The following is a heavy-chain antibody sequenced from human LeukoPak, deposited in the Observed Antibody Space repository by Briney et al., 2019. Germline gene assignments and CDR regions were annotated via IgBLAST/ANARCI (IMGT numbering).Heavy chain of an antibody. CDR3: GIWSGSYSRFDY. D-gene: IGHD3-3*01. V-gene: IGHV1-8*02. CDR1: GYTFTGYY. J-gene: IGHJ4*02. CDR2: INPNSGNT. Sequence: ASVKVSCKASGYTFTGYYMNWVRQAPGQGLEWMGRINPNSGNTGYAQKFQGRVTMTRNTSISTAYMELSSLRSEDTAMYYCGIWSGSYSRFDYWGQGTLVTVSS.